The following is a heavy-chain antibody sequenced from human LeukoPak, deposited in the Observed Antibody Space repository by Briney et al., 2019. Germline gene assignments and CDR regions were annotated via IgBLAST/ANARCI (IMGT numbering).Heavy chain of an antibody. CDR3: AKGAAVTY. Sequence: GGSLRLSCAASGFTFSSYGMHWVRQAPGKGLEWVAVISYGGSNKYYADSVKGRFTISRDNSKNTLYLQMNSLRAEDTAVYYCAKGAAVTYWGQGTLVTVSS. CDR1: GFTFSSYG. V-gene: IGHV3-30*18. CDR2: ISYGGSNK. J-gene: IGHJ4*02. D-gene: IGHD6-13*01.